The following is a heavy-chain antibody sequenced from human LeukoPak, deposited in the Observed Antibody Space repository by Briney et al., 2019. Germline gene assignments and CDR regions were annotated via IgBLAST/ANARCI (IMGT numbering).Heavy chain of an antibody. D-gene: IGHD5-12*01. CDR2: ITNDGSST. J-gene: IGHJ4*02. Sequence: PGGSLRLSCAASGLTFRSHWMHWVRQAPGKGLVWVSRITNDGSSTTYADSVKGRFTISRDNAKNMLYLQVNSLRAEDTAVYYCTRDWRNLGYDYWGQGTLVTVSS. CDR3: TRDWRNLGYDY. V-gene: IGHV3-74*01. CDR1: GLTFRSHW.